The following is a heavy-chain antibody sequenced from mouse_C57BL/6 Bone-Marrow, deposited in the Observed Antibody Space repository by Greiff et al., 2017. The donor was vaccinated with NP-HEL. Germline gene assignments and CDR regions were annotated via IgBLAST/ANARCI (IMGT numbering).Heavy chain of an antibody. D-gene: IGHD1-1*01. CDR1: GYTFTSYG. Sequence: LVESGAELARPGASVKLSCKASGYTFTSYGISWVKQRTGQGLEWIGEIYPRSGNTYYNEKFKGKATLTADKSSSTAYMELRSLTAEDSAVYFCARPPNYGSSYYFDYWGQGTTLTVSS. V-gene: IGHV1-81*01. CDR3: ARPPNYGSSYYFDY. J-gene: IGHJ2*01. CDR2: IYPRSGNT.